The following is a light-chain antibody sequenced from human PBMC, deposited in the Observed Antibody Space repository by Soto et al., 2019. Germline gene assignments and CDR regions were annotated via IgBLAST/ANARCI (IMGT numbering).Light chain of an antibody. CDR1: SSNIGAGYD. J-gene: IGLJ2*01. CDR3: QSYDRSRSRV. Sequence: QSVLTQPPSVSGAPGQRVTISCTGSSSNIGAGYDVHWYQQLPGTAPKLLTYGNSNRPSGVPDRFSGSKSGTSASLAITGLQAEDEADYYCQSYDRSRSRVFGGGTKLTVL. CDR2: GNS. V-gene: IGLV1-40*01.